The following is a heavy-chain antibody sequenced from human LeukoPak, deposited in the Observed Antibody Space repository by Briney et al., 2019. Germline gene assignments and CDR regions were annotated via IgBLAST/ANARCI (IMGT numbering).Heavy chain of an antibody. J-gene: IGHJ6*03. Sequence: SETLSLTCTVSGGSISSSSYYWGWIRQPPGKGLEWIGSIYYSGSTYYNPSLKSRVAISVDRSMNQFSLKLSSVTAADTAVYYCAKIIVVVPAALDNMDVWGKGTTVTVSS. CDR1: GGSISSSSYY. CDR2: IYYSGST. D-gene: IGHD2-2*01. CDR3: AKIIVVVPAALDNMDV. V-gene: IGHV4-39*07.